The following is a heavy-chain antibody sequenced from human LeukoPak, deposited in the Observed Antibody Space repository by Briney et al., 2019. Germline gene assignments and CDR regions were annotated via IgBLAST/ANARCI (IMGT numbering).Heavy chain of an antibody. V-gene: IGHV1-69*13. CDR2: IIPIFGTA. Sequence: SVKVSCKASGGTFSSYAISWVRQAPGQGLEWMGGIIPIFGTAIYAQKFQGRVTITADESTSTAYMELSSLRSEDTAVYYCARDRITIFGVVTKPRPYYYYGMDVWGQGTTVTVSS. D-gene: IGHD3-3*01. J-gene: IGHJ6*02. CDR1: GGTFSSYA. CDR3: ARDRITIFGVVTKPRPYYYYGMDV.